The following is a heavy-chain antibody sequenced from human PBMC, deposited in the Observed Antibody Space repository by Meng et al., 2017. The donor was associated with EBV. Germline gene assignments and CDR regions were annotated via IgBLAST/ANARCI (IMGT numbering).Heavy chain of an antibody. V-gene: IGHV1-69*01. CDR2: IIPLFHTQ. CDR3: ASAEHYGDYVFEY. D-gene: IGHD4-17*01. CDR1: GGILCSCA. Sequence: QLHLDEVGSAVNHRWSSLKVPCKTSGGILCSCAFRGVRQALGRGLEWMGGIIPLFHTQNYAQKFQGPLHIIADESSATTYMELSSLRSEDTAIYYCASAEHYGDYVFEYWGQGTLVTASS. J-gene: IGHJ4*02.